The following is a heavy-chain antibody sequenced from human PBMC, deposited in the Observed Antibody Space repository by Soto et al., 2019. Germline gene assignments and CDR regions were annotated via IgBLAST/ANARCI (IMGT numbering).Heavy chain of an antibody. CDR2: LYWHDNT. Sequence: SGPTLVNPTQTLTLTCTVSGFSLSASGEGVGWIRQPPGKALEWLGVLYWHDNTRYTRYSPSLKNRLAITEDTSKNQVVLTLTNMDPVDTATYYCARIYRSGSYYGAFDIWGQGTMVTVSS. CDR1: GFSLSASGEG. CDR3: ARIYRSGSYYGAFDI. V-gene: IGHV2-5*01. J-gene: IGHJ3*02. D-gene: IGHD3-22*01.